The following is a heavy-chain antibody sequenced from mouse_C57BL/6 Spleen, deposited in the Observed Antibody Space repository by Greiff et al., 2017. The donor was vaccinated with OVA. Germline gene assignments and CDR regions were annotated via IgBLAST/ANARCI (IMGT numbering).Heavy chain of an antibody. CDR1: GYTFTSYW. CDR3: ARDGEWYPFGC. CDR2: IDPSDSET. D-gene: IGHD2-1*01. V-gene: IGHV1-52*01. J-gene: IGHJ2*01. Sequence: QVQLQQPGAELVRPGSSVKLSCKASGYTFTSYWMHWVKQRPIQGLEWIGNIDPSDSETHYNQKFKDKATLTVDKSSSPAYMQLSSLTSEDSAVYYCARDGEWYPFGCWGQGTTLTVSS.